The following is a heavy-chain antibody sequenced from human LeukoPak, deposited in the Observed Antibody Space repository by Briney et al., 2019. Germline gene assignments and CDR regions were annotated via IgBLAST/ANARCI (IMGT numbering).Heavy chain of an antibody. V-gene: IGHV1-2*02. CDR2: INPNSGGT. Sequence: ASVKVSCKASGYTFTGYYMHWVRQAPGQGLEWMGWINPNSGGTNYAQKLQGRVTMTTATSTSTAYMELRSLKSDDTAVYYCARAGSSGWTGFDYWGQGTLVTISS. CDR1: GYTFTGYY. D-gene: IGHD6-19*01. J-gene: IGHJ4*02. CDR3: ARAGSSGWTGFDY.